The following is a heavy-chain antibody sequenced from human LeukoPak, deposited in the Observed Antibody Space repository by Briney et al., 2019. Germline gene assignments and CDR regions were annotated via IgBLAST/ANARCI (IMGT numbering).Heavy chain of an antibody. CDR1: GFTFNNYW. J-gene: IGHJ4*02. Sequence: PGGSLRLSCAASGFTFNNYWMTWVRQAPGKGLEWVANIKQDGSEKDYVDSVKGRFTTSRDNAKNSLFLQMNSLRAEDTAVYYCARDRADYFDYWGQGTLVTVSS. V-gene: IGHV3-7*01. CDR2: IKQDGSEK. CDR3: ARDRADYFDY. D-gene: IGHD6-19*01.